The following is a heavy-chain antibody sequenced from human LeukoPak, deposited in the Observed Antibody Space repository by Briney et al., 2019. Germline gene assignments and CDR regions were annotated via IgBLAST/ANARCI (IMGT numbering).Heavy chain of an antibody. V-gene: IGHV3-23*01. Sequence: GGSLRLSCAASGFTFSSYAMSWVRQAPGKGLEWVSAISGSGGSTYYADSVKGRFTISRDNSKNTLYLQTNSLRAEDTAVYYCAKGGSSWYYYYMDVRGKGTTVTVSS. D-gene: IGHD6-13*01. CDR1: GFTFSSYA. CDR2: ISGSGGST. CDR3: AKGGSSWYYYYMDV. J-gene: IGHJ6*03.